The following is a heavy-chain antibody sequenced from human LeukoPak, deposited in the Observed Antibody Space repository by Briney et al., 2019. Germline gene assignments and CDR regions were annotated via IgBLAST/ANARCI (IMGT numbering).Heavy chain of an antibody. J-gene: IGHJ4*02. CDR1: GFTFSSYG. Sequence: PGGSLRLSCVASGFTFSSYGMRWVRQAPGKGLETVALIWYDGTRENYADSVKGRFTISRDDSKKTLYLQMTSPRAEDTAIYYCARDISYSSLDYWGQGTLVTVSS. CDR2: IWYDGTRE. D-gene: IGHD6-13*01. V-gene: IGHV3-33*01. CDR3: ARDISYSSLDY.